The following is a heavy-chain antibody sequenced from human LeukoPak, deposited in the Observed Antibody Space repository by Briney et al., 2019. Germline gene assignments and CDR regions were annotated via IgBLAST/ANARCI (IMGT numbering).Heavy chain of an antibody. J-gene: IGHJ4*02. D-gene: IGHD3-9*01. Sequence: SETLSLTCAVYGGSFSGYYWSWIRQPPGKGLEWIGGINHSGSTNYNPSLKSRVTISVDTSKNQFSLKLSSVTAADTAVYYCASGHDILTGYYLLLDYWGQGTLVTVSS. V-gene: IGHV4-34*01. CDR3: ASGHDILTGYYLLLDY. CDR2: INHSGST. CDR1: GGSFSGYY.